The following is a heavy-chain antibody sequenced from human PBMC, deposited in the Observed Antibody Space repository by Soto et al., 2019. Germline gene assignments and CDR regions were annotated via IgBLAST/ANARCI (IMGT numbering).Heavy chain of an antibody. V-gene: IGHV4-34*01. CDR3: ARGRAQVDIVATIKRNWFDP. CDR2: INHSGST. Sequence: QVQLQQWGAGLLKPSETLSLTCAVYGGSFSGYYWSWIRQPPGKGPEWIGEINHSGSTNYNPSLKSRVTISVDTSKNQFSLKLSSVTAADTAVYYCARGRAQVDIVATIKRNWFDPWGQGTLVTVSS. J-gene: IGHJ5*02. D-gene: IGHD5-12*01. CDR1: GGSFSGYY.